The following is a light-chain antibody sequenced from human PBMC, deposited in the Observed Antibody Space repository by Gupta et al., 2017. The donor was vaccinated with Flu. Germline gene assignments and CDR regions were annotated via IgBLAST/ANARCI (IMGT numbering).Light chain of an antibody. CDR1: SSDLGSYNL. CDR2: EGS. CDR3: GTDAGSYL. V-gene: IGLV2-23*01. Sequence: SALTQPASVSGSPGQSITISCTGTSSDLGSYNLVSWYQQHPDKAPKLMIYEGSTRPSGISSRFSGSKSGNTASLTISGRKTEDEDDYYCGTDAGSYLFGTGTKVTVL. J-gene: IGLJ1*01.